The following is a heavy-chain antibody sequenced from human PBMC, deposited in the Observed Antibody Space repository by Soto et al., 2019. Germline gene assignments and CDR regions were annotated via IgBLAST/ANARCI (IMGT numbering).Heavy chain of an antibody. V-gene: IGHV5-51*01. CDR3: ARRKDYYGSGSYYNVGDAFDI. J-gene: IGHJ3*02. D-gene: IGHD3-10*01. CDR2: IYPRDSDT. Sequence: LGESLKISCEASGYTFTAYWIGWVRQMPGKGLEWMGIIYPRDSDTKYSPSFQGHVTISVDKSINTAYLQWSGLKASDTATYYCARRKDYYGSGSYYNVGDAFDIWGLGTMVTVSS. CDR1: GYTFTAYW.